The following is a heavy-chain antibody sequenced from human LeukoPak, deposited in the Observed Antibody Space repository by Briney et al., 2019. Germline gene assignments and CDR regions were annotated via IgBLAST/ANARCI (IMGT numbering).Heavy chain of an antibody. CDR1: GFTFSSCG. CDR3: ARDDKTAYARD. V-gene: IGHV3-7*03. CDR2: IKQDGSEK. D-gene: IGHD4-17*01. Sequence: GGSLRLSCAVSGFTFSSCGMHWVRQAPGKGLEWVANIKQDGSEKYYVDSVKGRFTISRDNAKNSLYLQMNSLRAEDTAVYYCARDDKTAYARDWGQGTLVTVSS. J-gene: IGHJ4*02.